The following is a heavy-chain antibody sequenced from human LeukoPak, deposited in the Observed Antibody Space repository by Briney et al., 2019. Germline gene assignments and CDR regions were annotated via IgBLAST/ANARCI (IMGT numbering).Heavy chain of an antibody. J-gene: IGHJ6*02. CDR1: GYTFTSYG. Sequence: ASVKVSCKASGYTFTSYGISWVRQAPGQGLEWMGWISAYNGNTNYAQKLQGRVTMTTDTSTSTAYMELRSLRSDDRAVYYCAREHGDYYYYGMDVWGQGTTVTVSS. D-gene: IGHD4-17*01. CDR2: ISAYNGNT. V-gene: IGHV1-18*01. CDR3: AREHGDYYYYGMDV.